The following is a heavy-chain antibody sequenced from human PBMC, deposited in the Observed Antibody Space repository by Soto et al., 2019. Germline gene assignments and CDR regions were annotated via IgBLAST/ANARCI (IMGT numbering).Heavy chain of an antibody. CDR1: GFTFSRYA. CDR3: AKDLWKWDRGVKRTRPPSDAFDI. D-gene: IGHD3-10*01. J-gene: IGHJ3*02. V-gene: IGHV3-23*01. Sequence: EVQLLESGGGLVQPGGSLRLSCAASGFTFSRYAMSWVRQAPGKGLEWVSAISGSGGSTYYADSVKGRFTISRDNSKNTLYLQMNSLTAEDTAVYYCAKDLWKWDRGVKRTRPPSDAFDIWGQGTMVTVSS. CDR2: ISGSGGST.